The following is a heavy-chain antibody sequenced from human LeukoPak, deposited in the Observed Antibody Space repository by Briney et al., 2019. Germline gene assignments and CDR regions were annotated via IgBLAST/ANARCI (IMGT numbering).Heavy chain of an antibody. D-gene: IGHD3/OR15-3a*01. CDR1: GYIFTSYD. V-gene: IGHV1-8*01. CDR2: MSPNSGNT. Sequence: ASVTVSCTASGYIFTSYDINWVRQATGQRLECLGWMSPNSGNTGYAQNFQGRVTMTRSTALSTAYMELSSLKSDDTAVYYCTRGPPNWGYDFWGQGTLVTVSS. CDR3: TRGPPNWGYDF. J-gene: IGHJ4*02.